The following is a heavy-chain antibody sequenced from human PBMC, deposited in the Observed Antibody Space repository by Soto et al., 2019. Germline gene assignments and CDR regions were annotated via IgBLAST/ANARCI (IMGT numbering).Heavy chain of an antibody. D-gene: IGHD6-25*01. CDR1: GFTFSSYV. V-gene: IGHV3-23*01. CDR3: ARGRGGGSYAFDI. CDR2: ISGSGAGT. Sequence: EVQLLESGGGLVQPGGSLRLSCAASGFTFSSYVMSWVRQAPGKGLEWVSGISGSGAGTYYADSVKGRLAISRDNSQHTLYLQMNSLRAEDTATYYCARGRGGGSYAFDIWGHGTMVTVSS. J-gene: IGHJ3*02.